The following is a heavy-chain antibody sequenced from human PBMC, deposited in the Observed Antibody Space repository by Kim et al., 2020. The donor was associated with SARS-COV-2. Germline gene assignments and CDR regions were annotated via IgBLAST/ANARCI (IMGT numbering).Heavy chain of an antibody. CDR2: IIPIFGKA. Sequence: SVKVSCKASGGTFSSYAISWVRQAPGQGLEWMGGIIPIFGKANYAQKFQGRVTITADESTSTAYMELSSLRSEDTAVYYCARDHAPYYYDSSGHGPFDYWGQGTLVTVSS. CDR3: ARDHAPYYYDSSGHGPFDY. J-gene: IGHJ4*02. V-gene: IGHV1-69*13. CDR1: GGTFSSYA. D-gene: IGHD3-22*01.